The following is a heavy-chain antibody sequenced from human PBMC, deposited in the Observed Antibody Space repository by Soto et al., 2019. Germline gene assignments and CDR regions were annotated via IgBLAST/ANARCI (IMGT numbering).Heavy chain of an antibody. Sequence: SVKVSCKASGGTFSNYAINWVRQAPGQGLEWMGGIILPFGTANYAQKFQGRVTITADESLTTAYMELSSLRSEDTAVYYCARGGSLYWYFDLWGRGTLVTVSS. V-gene: IGHV1-69*13. CDR3: ARGGSLYWYFDL. D-gene: IGHD1-26*01. CDR1: GGTFSNYA. J-gene: IGHJ2*01. CDR2: IILPFGTA.